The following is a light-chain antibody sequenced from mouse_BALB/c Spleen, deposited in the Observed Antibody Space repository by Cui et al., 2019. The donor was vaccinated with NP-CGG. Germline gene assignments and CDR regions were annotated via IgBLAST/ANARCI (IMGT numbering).Light chain of an antibody. Sequence: QAVWTQNLPLTTSPGETVTLTCRSSTGAVTTSNYANWVQEKPDHLFTGLIGGINNRAPGVPARFSGSLIGDKAALTITGAQTEDEAIYFCALWYSNHWVFGGGTKLTVL. J-gene: IGLJ1*01. CDR3: ALWYSNHWV. CDR1: TGAVTTSNY. V-gene: IGLV1*01. CDR2: GIN.